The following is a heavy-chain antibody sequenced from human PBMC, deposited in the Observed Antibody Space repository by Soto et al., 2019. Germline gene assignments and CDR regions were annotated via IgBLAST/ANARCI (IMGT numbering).Heavy chain of an antibody. J-gene: IGHJ4*02. CDR1: GFTFGDYA. D-gene: IGHD3-16*01. Sequence: GGSLRLSCTTSGFTFGDYALSWVRQAPGKGLEWVGFIRRNAYGGTTDYAASVKGRFTISRDDSKSIAYLQMNSLRTEDTALYYCTRASSLDFDFWGQGTLVTVS. CDR2: IRRNAYGGTT. V-gene: IGHV3-49*04. CDR3: TRASSLDFDF.